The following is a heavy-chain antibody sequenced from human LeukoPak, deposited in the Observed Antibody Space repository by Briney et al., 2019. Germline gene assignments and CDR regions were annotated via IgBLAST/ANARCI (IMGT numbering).Heavy chain of an antibody. Sequence: PSETLSLTCSVSGGSVTTGTYHWAWIRQPPGKGLEWIGNIYYTGSTSYNSSLKSRVTISIDTSKNQFSLQLSSVTAADTAVYFCARENYCTNGVCWAFDPWGQGTLVTVSS. D-gene: IGHD2-8*01. CDR2: IYYTGST. V-gene: IGHV4-39*07. CDR3: ARENYCTNGVCWAFDP. CDR1: GGSVTTGTYH. J-gene: IGHJ5*02.